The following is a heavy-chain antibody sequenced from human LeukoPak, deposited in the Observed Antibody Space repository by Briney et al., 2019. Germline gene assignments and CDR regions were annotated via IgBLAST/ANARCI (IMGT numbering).Heavy chain of an antibody. J-gene: IGHJ3*02. CDR1: GYTFTSYD. D-gene: IGHD1-7*01. CDR2: MNPNSGNT. CDR3: ARALTGTAAFDI. V-gene: IGHV1-8*03. Sequence: ASVKVSCKASGYTFTSYDINWVRQATGQGLEWMGWMNPNSGNTGYAQKFQGRVTITRNTSISTAYMELSSLRSEDTAVYDCARALTGTAAFDIWGQGTMVTVSS.